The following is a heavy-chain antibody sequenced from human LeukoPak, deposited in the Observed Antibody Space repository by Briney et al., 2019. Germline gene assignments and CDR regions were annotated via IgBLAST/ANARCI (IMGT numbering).Heavy chain of an antibody. CDR2: IYNSGST. V-gene: IGHV4-59*01. Sequence: SETLSLTCTVSGASISSYWWTWIRQPPGKGLEWLGYIYNSGSTRYNPSLKSRVTISVDTSKNQLSLNLTSVTAADTAVYYCAREKDSIVSTARMDVWGRGTTVTVSS. D-gene: IGHD5/OR15-5a*01. CDR1: GASISSYW. CDR3: AREKDSIVSTARMDV. J-gene: IGHJ6*03.